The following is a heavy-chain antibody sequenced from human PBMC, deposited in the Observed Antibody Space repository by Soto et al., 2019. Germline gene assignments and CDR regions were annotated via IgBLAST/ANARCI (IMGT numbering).Heavy chain of an antibody. Sequence: QVQLQESGPGLVKPSQTLSLTCTVSGGSISSGGYYWSWIRQHPGKGLEWIGYISYSGSTYYNPSLESRVTISVDTSKNQFALKLSSVTAADTAVYCCARDALSRDSIWGQGTLVTVSS. CDR1: GGSISSGGYY. CDR3: ARDALSRDSI. V-gene: IGHV4-31*03. D-gene: IGHD3-22*01. J-gene: IGHJ4*02. CDR2: ISYSGST.